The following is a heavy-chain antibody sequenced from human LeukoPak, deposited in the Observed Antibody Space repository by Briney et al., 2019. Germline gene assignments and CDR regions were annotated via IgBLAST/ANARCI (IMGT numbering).Heavy chain of an antibody. J-gene: IGHJ4*02. V-gene: IGHV1-2*02. CDR2: INPNSGGT. Sequence: ASVKVSCKASGYTFTSYAMNWVRQAPGQGLEWMGWINPNSGGTNYAQKFQGRVTMTRDTSISTAYMELSRLRSDDTAVYYCARDLRVRGMIDYDYWGQGTLVTVSS. CDR1: GYTFTSYA. CDR3: ARDLRVRGMIDYDY. D-gene: IGHD3-10*01.